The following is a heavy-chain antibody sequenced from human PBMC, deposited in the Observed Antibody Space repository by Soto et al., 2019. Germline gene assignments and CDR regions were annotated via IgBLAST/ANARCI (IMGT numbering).Heavy chain of an antibody. CDR1: GGSISSSSYY. D-gene: IGHD5-12*01. CDR3: ARHPRYSGYDWDYYYYYMDV. V-gene: IGHV4-39*01. Sequence: SETLSLTCTVSGGSISSSSYYWGWIRQPPGKGLEWIGSIYYSGSTYYNPSLKSRVTISVDTSKNQFSLKLSSVTAADTAVYYFARHPRYSGYDWDYYYYYMDVWGKGTTVTVSS. J-gene: IGHJ6*03. CDR2: IYYSGST.